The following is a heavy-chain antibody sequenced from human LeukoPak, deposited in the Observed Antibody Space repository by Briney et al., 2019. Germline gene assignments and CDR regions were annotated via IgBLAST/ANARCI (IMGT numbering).Heavy chain of an antibody. J-gene: IGHJ5*02. CDR2: IHYSGST. Sequence: SETLSLTCAVYGGSFSGYYWSWIRQPPGKGLEWIGYIHYSGSTNYNPSLKSRVTISVDTSKNQFSLKLSSVTAADTAVYYCARGGPDWFDPWGQGTLVTVSS. V-gene: IGHV4-59*01. CDR1: GGSFSGYY. CDR3: ARGGPDWFDP.